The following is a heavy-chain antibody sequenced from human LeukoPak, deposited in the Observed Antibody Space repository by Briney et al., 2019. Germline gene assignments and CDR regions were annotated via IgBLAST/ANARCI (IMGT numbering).Heavy chain of an antibody. Sequence: GGSLRLSCAASGFTFSSYAMSWVCQAPGKGLEWVSGISDSGGTVYYADSVKGRFTISRDNSKNSLYLQMNSLRAEDTAVYYCAKKLSGSYKGFDYWGQGTLVTVSS. CDR1: GFTFSSYA. CDR2: ISDSGGTV. CDR3: AKKLSGSYKGFDY. D-gene: IGHD1-26*01. J-gene: IGHJ4*02. V-gene: IGHV3-23*01.